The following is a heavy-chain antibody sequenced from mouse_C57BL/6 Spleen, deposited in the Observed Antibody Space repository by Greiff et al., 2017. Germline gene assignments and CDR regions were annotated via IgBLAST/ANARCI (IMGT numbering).Heavy chain of an antibody. V-gene: IGHV3-1*01. J-gene: IGHJ3*01. CDR1: GYSITSGYD. Sequence: VQLQQSGPGMVKPSQSLSLTCTVTGYSITSGYDWHWIRHFPGNKLEWMGYISYSGSTNYNPSLKSRISITHDTSKNHFFLKLNSVTTEDTATYYCARGEWLLRTFAYWGQGTLVTVSA. CDR2: ISYSGST. D-gene: IGHD2-3*01. CDR3: ARGEWLLRTFAY.